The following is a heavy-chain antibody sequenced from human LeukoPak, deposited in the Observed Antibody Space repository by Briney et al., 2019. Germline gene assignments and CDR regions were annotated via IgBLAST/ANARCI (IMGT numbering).Heavy chain of an antibody. D-gene: IGHD5-12*01. CDR3: AKEYSGYDFDY. Sequence: QPGGSLRLSCAASGFTLRSYDMSWVRQAPGKGLEWVAAASGSGVNSYDADSVRGRFTISRDNSQNTLYLQMDSVRAEDTAVYYCAKEYSGYDFDYWGQGTLVTVSS. V-gene: IGHV3-23*01. CDR1: GFTLRSYD. CDR2: ASGSGVNS. J-gene: IGHJ4*02.